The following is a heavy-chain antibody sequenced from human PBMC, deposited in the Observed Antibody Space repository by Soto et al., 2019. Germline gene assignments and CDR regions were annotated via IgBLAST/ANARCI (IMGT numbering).Heavy chain of an antibody. J-gene: IGHJ6*02. CDR2: INHSGST. CDR1: GGSFSGYY. CDR3: ARTYDFWSGYDYYGMDV. D-gene: IGHD3-3*01. V-gene: IGHV4-34*01. Sequence: LSLTCAVYGGSFSGYYWSWIRQPPGKGLEWIGEINHSGSTNYNPSLKSRVTISVDTSKNQFSLKLSSVTAADTAVYYCARTYDFWSGYDYYGMDVWGQGTTVTVSS.